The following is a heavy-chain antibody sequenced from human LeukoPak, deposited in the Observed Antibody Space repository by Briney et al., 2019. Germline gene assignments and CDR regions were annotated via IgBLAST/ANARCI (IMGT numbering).Heavy chain of an antibody. D-gene: IGHD3-9*01. CDR3: ASDILTGYSSGY. V-gene: IGHV1-46*01. J-gene: IGHJ4*02. CDR1: GYTFTSYY. CDR2: INPSGGST. Sequence: ASVKVSCKASGYTFTSYYMHWVRQAPGQGLEWMGIINPSGGSTSYAQKFQGRVTMTRDTSTSTVYMELSSLRSEDTAVYYCASDILTGYSSGYWGQGTLVTVSS.